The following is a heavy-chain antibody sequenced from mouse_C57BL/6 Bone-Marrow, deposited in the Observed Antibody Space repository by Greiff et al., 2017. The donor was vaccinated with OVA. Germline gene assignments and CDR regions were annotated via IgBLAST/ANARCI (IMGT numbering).Heavy chain of an antibody. J-gene: IGHJ1*03. CDR1: GFTFSDYG. V-gene: IGHV5-17*01. Sequence: EVKLVESGGGLVKPGGSLKLSCAASGFTFSDYGMHWVRQAPEKGLEWVAYISSGSSTIYYADTVKGRFTISRDNAKNTLFLQKTSLRSEDTAMXYCAKDSFDGYYVNFDVWGTGTTVTVSS. CDR2: ISSGSSTI. CDR3: AKDSFDGYYVNFDV. D-gene: IGHD2-3*01.